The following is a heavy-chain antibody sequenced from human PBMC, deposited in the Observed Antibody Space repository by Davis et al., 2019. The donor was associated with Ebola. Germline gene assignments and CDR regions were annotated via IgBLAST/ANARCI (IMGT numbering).Heavy chain of an antibody. D-gene: IGHD6-13*01. CDR3: ARGSSSWVYYGMDV. J-gene: IGHJ6*02. Sequence: MPSETLSPTCAVYGGSFSGYYWSWIRQPPGKGLEWIGEINHSGSTNYNPSLKSRVTISVDTSKNQFSLKLSSVTAADTAVYYCARGSSSWVYYGMDVWGQGTTVTVSS. V-gene: IGHV4-34*01. CDR1: GGSFSGYY. CDR2: INHSGST.